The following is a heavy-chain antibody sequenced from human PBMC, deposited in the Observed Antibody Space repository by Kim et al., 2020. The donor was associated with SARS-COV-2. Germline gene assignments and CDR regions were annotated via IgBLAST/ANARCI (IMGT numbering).Heavy chain of an antibody. CDR2: ISYDGSNK. CDR1: GFTFSSYG. J-gene: IGHJ3*01. Sequence: GGSLKLSCAASGFTFSSYGMHWVRQAPGKGLEWVAAISYDGSNKYYADSVKGRFTISRDNSKNTLYLQMNSLRAEDTAVYYCANTMITWGWYVCGQGTM. V-gene: IGHV3-30*18. D-gene: IGHD3-22*01. CDR3: ANTMITWGWYV.